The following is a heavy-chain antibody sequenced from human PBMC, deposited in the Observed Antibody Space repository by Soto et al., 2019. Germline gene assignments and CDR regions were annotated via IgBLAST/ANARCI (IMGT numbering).Heavy chain of an antibody. CDR3: ARYVFYYGSGSYPNPAPFDP. J-gene: IGHJ5*02. Sequence: PSETLSLTCAVYGGSFSGYYWSWIRQPPGKGLEWIGEINHSGSTNYNPSLKSRVTISVDTSKNQFSLKLSSVTAADTAVYYCARYVFYYGSGSYPNPAPFDPWGQGTLVTVSS. CDR1: GGSFSGYY. CDR2: INHSGST. D-gene: IGHD3-10*01. V-gene: IGHV4-34*01.